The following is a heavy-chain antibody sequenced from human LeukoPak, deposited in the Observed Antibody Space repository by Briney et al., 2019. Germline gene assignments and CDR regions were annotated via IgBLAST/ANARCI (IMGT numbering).Heavy chain of an antibody. Sequence: GGSLRLSCAASGFTFSDYYMSWIRQAPGKGLEWVSYISSSGTTIYYTDSVKGRFTISRDNAKNSLYLQMNSLRAEDTAVYYCARGIRQYAKSYFGYWGQGSLVTVSS. CDR3: ARGIRQYAKSYFGY. J-gene: IGHJ4*02. CDR1: GFTFSDYY. V-gene: IGHV3-11*01. CDR2: ISSSGTTI. D-gene: IGHD4-11*01.